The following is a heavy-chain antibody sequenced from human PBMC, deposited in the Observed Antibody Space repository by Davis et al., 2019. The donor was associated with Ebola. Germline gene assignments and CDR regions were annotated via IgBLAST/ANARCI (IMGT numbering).Heavy chain of an antibody. Sequence: PSETLSLTCTVSGGSISSYYWSWIRQPPGKGLEWIGYIYYSGSTNYNPSLKSRVTISVDTSKNQFSLKVNSVTAADTAVYYCARGWGEDGYCSGGSCYSKYYYYGMDVWGQGTTVTVSS. V-gene: IGHV4-59*01. D-gene: IGHD2-15*01. CDR2: IYYSGST. J-gene: IGHJ6*02. CDR3: ARGWGEDGYCSGGSCYSKYYYYGMDV. CDR1: GGSISSYY.